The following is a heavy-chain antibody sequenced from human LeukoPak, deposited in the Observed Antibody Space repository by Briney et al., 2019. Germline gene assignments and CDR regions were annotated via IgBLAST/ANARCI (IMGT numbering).Heavy chain of an antibody. V-gene: IGHV3-23*05. J-gene: IGHJ4*02. CDR3: APREYSGSYSLPY. Sequence: GGSLRLSCAASGFTFSSYAMHWVRQAPGKGLEWVSFIYSGGKTHSSDSVKGRFTISRDNSKNTLYLQMNSLRAEDTAVYYCAPREYSGSYSLPYWGQGTLVTVSS. CDR2: IYSGGKT. D-gene: IGHD1-26*01. CDR1: GFTFSSYA.